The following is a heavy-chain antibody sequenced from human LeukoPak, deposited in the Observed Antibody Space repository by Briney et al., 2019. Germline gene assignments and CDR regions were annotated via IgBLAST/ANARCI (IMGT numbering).Heavy chain of an antibody. Sequence: PGGSLRLSCAASGFTFIDYDMHWVRQVIGKGLEWVSAICIRGDTHYSGSVKGRFTISRENAESSLYLQMNSLRAEDTAVYYCAREKRRGYSSSWTPPFRNNWFDPWGQGTLVTVSS. V-gene: IGHV3-13*01. CDR2: ICIRGDT. J-gene: IGHJ5*02. CDR3: AREKRRGYSSSWTPPFRNNWFDP. CDR1: GFTFIDYD. D-gene: IGHD6-13*01.